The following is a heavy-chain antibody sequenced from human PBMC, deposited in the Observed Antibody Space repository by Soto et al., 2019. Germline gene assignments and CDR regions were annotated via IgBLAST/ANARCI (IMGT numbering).Heavy chain of an antibody. V-gene: IGHV3-23*04. J-gene: IGHJ6*02. CDR1: GFTFDDYA. Sequence: EVQLVESGGGLVQPGRSLRLSCAASGFTFDDYAMHWVRQAPGKGLEWVSGIGGSDNRTYYADSVKGRFTISRDNSKNTLYLQMSSLRADDTAVYYCAPIGVWGQGTTVTVSS. CDR2: IGGSDNRT. CDR3: APIGV. D-gene: IGHD2-15*01.